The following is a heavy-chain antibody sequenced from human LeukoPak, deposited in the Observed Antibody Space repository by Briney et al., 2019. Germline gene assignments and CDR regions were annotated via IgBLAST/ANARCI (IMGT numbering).Heavy chain of an antibody. CDR1: GGSISSHY. J-gene: IGHJ5*02. CDR2: IYYSGST. Sequence: SETLSLTCTVSGGSISSHYWSWIRQPPGKGLEWIGYIYYSGSTNYNPSLKSRVTISVDTSKNQFSLKLSSVTAADTAVYYCAQVSVQYWFDPWGQGTLVTVSS. D-gene: IGHD1-1*01. V-gene: IGHV4-59*11. CDR3: AQVSVQYWFDP.